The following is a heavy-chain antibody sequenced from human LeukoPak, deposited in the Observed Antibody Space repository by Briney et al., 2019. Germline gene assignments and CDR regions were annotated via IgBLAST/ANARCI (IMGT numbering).Heavy chain of an antibody. J-gene: IGHJ4*02. CDR2: IKQDGSEK. CDR1: GFTFSGFW. Sequence: PGGSLRLSCAASGFTFSGFWMGWVRQAPGKGLEWVANIKQDGSEKYYVDSVKGRFTISRDNAKNSLYLQMNSLRAEDTAVYYCARSNTFDYWGQGTLVTVSS. CDR3: ARSNTFDY. D-gene: IGHD2-8*01. V-gene: IGHV3-7*01.